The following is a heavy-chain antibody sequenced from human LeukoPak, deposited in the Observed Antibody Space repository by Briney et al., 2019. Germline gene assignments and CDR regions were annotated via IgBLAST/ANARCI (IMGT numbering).Heavy chain of an antibody. CDR1: GGSFSGYY. D-gene: IGHD3-10*01. V-gene: IGHV4-34*01. CDR2: INHSGST. Sequence: PSETLSLTCAVYGGSFSGYYWSWIRQPPGKGLEWIGEINHSGSTSYNPSLKSRATISVDTSKNQFSLKLSSVTAADTAVYYCARGRMVRGVTLTYFDYWGQGTLVTVSS. J-gene: IGHJ4*02. CDR3: ARGRMVRGVTLTYFDY.